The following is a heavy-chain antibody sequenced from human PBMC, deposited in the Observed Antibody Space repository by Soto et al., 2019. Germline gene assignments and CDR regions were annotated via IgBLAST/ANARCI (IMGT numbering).Heavy chain of an antibody. CDR3: ARDFIELDYYDSSGYYSGRGDWFDP. D-gene: IGHD3-22*01. Sequence: QVQLVQSGAEVKKPGSSVKVSCKASGGTFSSYAISWVRQAPGQGLEWMGGIIPIFGTANYAQKFQGRVTITADESTSTGYMELSSLRSEDTGVYFCARDFIELDYYDSSGYYSGRGDWFDPWGQGTLVTVSS. V-gene: IGHV1-69*01. CDR1: GGTFSSYA. CDR2: IIPIFGTA. J-gene: IGHJ5*02.